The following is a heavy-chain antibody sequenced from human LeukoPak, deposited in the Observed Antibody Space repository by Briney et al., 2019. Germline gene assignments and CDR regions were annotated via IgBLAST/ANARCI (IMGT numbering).Heavy chain of an antibody. CDR1: DGSISSYY. Sequence: SETLSLTCTVSDGSISSYYWSWIRQPPGKGLEWIGYIYYSGSTNYNPSLKSRVTISVDTSKNQFSLKLSSVTAADTAVYYCARGFGWGSALYWYFDLWGRGTLVTVSS. CDR3: ARGFGWGSALYWYFDL. J-gene: IGHJ2*01. V-gene: IGHV4-59*01. D-gene: IGHD7-27*01. CDR2: IYYSGST.